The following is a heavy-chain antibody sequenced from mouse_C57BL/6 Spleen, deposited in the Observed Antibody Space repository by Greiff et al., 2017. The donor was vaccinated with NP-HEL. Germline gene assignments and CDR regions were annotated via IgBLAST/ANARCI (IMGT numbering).Heavy chain of an antibody. CDR2: ISYDGSN. D-gene: IGHD1-1*01. J-gene: IGHJ2*01. V-gene: IGHV3-6*01. CDR3: ARDYYGRSFDY. CDR1: GYSITSGYY. Sequence: ESGPGLVKPSQSLSLTCSVTGYSITSGYYWNWIRQFPGNKLEWMGYISYDGSNNYNPSLKNRISITRDTSKNQFFLKLNSVTTEDTATYYCARDYYGRSFDYWGQGTTLTVSS.